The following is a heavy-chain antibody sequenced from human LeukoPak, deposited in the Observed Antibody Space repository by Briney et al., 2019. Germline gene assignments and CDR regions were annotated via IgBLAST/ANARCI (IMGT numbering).Heavy chain of an antibody. J-gene: IGHJ4*02. CDR1: GGSISSGDYY. CDR3: ARDQEDSETDY. CDR2: IYYSGST. D-gene: IGHD3-10*01. Sequence: SETLSLTCTVSGGSISSGDYYWSWIRQHPGKGLEWIGYIYYSGSTYYNPSLKSRVTISLDTSKNQFSLKLSSVTAADTAVYYCARDQEDSETDYWGQGTLVTVSS. V-gene: IGHV4-31*03.